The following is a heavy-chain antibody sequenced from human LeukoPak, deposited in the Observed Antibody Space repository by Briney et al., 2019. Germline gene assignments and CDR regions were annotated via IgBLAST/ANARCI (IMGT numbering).Heavy chain of an antibody. V-gene: IGHV3-64D*06. CDR1: GFTFSSYS. J-gene: IGHJ4*02. CDR3: VKCSSSGYESVC. CDR2: ISSNGGST. D-gene: IGHD6-13*01. Sequence: GGSLRLSCAASGFTFSSYSMHWVRQAPGKGLEYVSAISSNGGSTYYADSVKGRFTISRDNSKNTLYLQMNSLRAEDTAVYYCVKCSSSGYESVCWGRGTLASDCS.